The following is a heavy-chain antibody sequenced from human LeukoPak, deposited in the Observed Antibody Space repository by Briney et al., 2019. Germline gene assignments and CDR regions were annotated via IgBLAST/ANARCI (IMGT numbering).Heavy chain of an antibody. Sequence: GASVKVSCKASGGTFSSYAMSWVRQAPGKGLEWVSAVSGRGGSTYYADSVKGRFTISRDNSKNTLYLQMNSLRAEDTAVYYCAKCVAGYYYYMDVWAKGTTVTVSS. J-gene: IGHJ6*03. CDR3: AKCVAGYYYYMDV. D-gene: IGHD6-19*01. CDR2: VSGRGGST. V-gene: IGHV3-23*01. CDR1: GGTFSSYA.